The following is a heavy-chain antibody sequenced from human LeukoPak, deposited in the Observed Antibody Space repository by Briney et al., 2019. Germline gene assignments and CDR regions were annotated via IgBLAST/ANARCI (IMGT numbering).Heavy chain of an antibody. D-gene: IGHD5-24*01. J-gene: IGHJ4*02. CDR2: IYYSGST. CDR1: GGSISSYY. Sequence: SETLSLTCTVSGGSISSYYWSWIRQPPGKGLEWIGYIYYSGSTNYNPSLKSRVTISVDTSKNQFSLKLSSVTAADTAVYYCARVEMATVDYWGQGTLVTVSS. V-gene: IGHV4-59*01. CDR3: ARVEMATVDY.